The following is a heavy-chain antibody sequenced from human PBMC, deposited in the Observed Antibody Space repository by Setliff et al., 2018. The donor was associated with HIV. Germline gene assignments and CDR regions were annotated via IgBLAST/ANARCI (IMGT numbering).Heavy chain of an antibody. J-gene: IGHJ4*01. CDR2: VRYETYGGTS. CDR3: AKDENNDGYYSYFDY. V-gene: IGHV3-49*04. Sequence: GGSLRLSCSPSGFTFVDYAVTWVRQAPGKGLEWIGFVRYETYGGTSHYAASVEGRFTISRDDSRNIAYLQMNSLRVEDTALYYCAKDENNDGYYSYFDYWGQGTLVTVSS. D-gene: IGHD3-22*01. CDR1: GFTFVDYA.